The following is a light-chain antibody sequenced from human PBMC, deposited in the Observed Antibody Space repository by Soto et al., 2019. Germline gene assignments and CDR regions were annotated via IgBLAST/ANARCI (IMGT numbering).Light chain of an antibody. CDR1: QSISSY. CDR2: DAS. Sequence: DILLTQSPATVSASAGERATLSCRASQSISSYLAWYQQKPGKAPRLLIYDASNMPTGIPSRFSGSGSGTEFTLTISSLQPEDFAVYYCQQYNNWPLTFGGGTKVDI. V-gene: IGKV3D-15*01. CDR3: QQYNNWPLT. J-gene: IGKJ4*02.